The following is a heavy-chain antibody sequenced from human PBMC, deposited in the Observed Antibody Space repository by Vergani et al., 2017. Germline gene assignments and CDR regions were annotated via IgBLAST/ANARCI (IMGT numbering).Heavy chain of an antibody. CDR3: ARSRPYCTSGSCPAI. J-gene: IGHJ4*02. Sequence: QVKLQESAPGLLKPSQTLSLTCTVSGESIRSGSPYWSWIRQPAGKGPEWIGHIHTGGSTDLNPSFKSRVSISVDPSKSQFSLKQNSVTVADTAVYYCARSRPYCTSGSCPAIWVQGTLVTVSS. V-gene: IGHV4-61*02. D-gene: IGHD2-15*01. CDR2: IHTGGST. CDR1: GESIRSGSPY.